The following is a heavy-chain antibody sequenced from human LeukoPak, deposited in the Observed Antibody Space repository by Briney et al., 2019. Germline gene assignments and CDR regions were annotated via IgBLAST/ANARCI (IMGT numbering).Heavy chain of an antibody. CDR2: ISGSGGGT. J-gene: IGHJ4*02. V-gene: IGHV3-23*01. Sequence: GGSLRLSCAASGFTFSSYSLSWVRQAPGKGLEWVSAISGSGGGTYYADSVKGRFTISRDNSKSSLYLEMNRLRAEDTAVYYCAKERWTTTAFDYWGQGTLVTVSS. CDR3: AKERWTTTAFDY. CDR1: GFTFSSYS. D-gene: IGHD4-23*01.